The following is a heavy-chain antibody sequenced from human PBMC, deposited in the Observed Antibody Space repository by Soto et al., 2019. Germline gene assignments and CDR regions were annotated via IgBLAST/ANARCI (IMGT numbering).Heavy chain of an antibody. Sequence: GGSLRLSCAVSGFTFSNYWMTWVRQAPGKGLEWVANINQEGNEKYYVDSVKGRFTISRDNAKNSLYLQMNSLRPEDTALYYCTKDTYAGYCDTTTCSGGAMDVWGQGATVTVSS. J-gene: IGHJ6*02. CDR1: GFTFSNYW. D-gene: IGHD2-2*01. V-gene: IGHV3-7*03. CDR3: TKDTYAGYCDTTTCSGGAMDV. CDR2: INQEGNEK.